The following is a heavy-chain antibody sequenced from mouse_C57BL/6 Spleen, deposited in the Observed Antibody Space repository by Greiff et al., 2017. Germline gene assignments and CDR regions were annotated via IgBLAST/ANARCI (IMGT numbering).Heavy chain of an antibody. CDR2: IDPSDSYT. Sequence: QVQLQQPGAELVMPGASVKLSCKASGYTFTSYWMHWVKQRPGQGLEWIGEIDPSDSYTNYNQKFKGKSTLTVDKSSSTAYMQLSSLTSEDSAVYYCARYNYGSSFDFRGQGTTLTGSS. CDR3: ARYNYGSSFDF. D-gene: IGHD1-1*01. J-gene: IGHJ2*01. V-gene: IGHV1-69*01. CDR1: GYTFTSYW.